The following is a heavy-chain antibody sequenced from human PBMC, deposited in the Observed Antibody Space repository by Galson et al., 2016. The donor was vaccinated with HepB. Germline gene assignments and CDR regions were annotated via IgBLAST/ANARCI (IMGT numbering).Heavy chain of an antibody. CDR2: IYNSGYT. J-gene: IGHJ6*04. Sequence: TLSLTCTVSGDSVAGTDYYWNWIRQSPGKGLEWIGHIYNSGYTYYSPSLQSRVTISVDTSKNHFALKLKSVTAAATAVYFCARYSTDSNYYYATDVWGTGTMVTVSS. CDR1: GDSVAGTDYY. V-gene: IGHV4-30-4*01. CDR3: ARYSTDSNYYYATDV. D-gene: IGHD1-26*01.